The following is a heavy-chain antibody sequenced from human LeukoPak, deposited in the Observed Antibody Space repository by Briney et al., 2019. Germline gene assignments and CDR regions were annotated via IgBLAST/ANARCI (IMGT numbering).Heavy chain of an antibody. CDR3: AREAPTTGTTFDY. V-gene: IGHV1-2*06. CDR1: GYTFTGYY. J-gene: IGHJ4*02. Sequence: ASVKVSCKASGYTFTGYYMHWVRQAPGQGLEWMGRINLNSGDTNYAQKFQGRVTMIRDTSITTGYMELSRLRSDDTAVYYCAREAPTTGTTFDYWGQGTLVTVSS. CDR2: INLNSGDT. D-gene: IGHD1-7*01.